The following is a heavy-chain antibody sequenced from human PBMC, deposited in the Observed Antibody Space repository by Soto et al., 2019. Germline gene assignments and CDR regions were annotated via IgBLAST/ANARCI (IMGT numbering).Heavy chain of an antibody. J-gene: IGHJ4*02. V-gene: IGHV3-7*03. Sequence: GGSLRLSCAASGFRFSLFWMSWVRQTPGKGLEWVANINEDGSEKFFADSVKGRFTISRDNAKNSLSLQMNSLTADDTAVYYCARTGWPKYEYYFDYWGQGTLVTVSS. CDR1: GFRFSLFW. CDR3: ARTGWPKYEYYFDY. CDR2: INEDGSEK. D-gene: IGHD3-16*01.